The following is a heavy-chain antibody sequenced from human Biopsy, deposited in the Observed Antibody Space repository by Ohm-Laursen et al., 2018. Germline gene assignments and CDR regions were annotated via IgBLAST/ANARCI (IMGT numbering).Heavy chain of an antibody. D-gene: IGHD3-22*01. CDR3: VRGVDYYDPHHYYALDV. CDR2: INQSGRT. Sequence: SDTLSLTCEVYGKTFSDYYWSWIRQPPGKGLEWIGQINQSGRTNYNPSLKSRVTISVDTSKNQFSLKVRSVTAADTAVYYCVRGVDYYDPHHYYALDVWGQGTTVTVSS. CDR1: GKTFSDYY. V-gene: IGHV4-34*01. J-gene: IGHJ6*02.